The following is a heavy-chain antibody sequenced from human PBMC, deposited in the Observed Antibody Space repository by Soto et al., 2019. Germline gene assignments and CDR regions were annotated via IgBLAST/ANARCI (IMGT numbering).Heavy chain of an antibody. V-gene: IGHV3-30*18. CDR1: GFTFSSYG. CDR3: EKVSAIVLATAAVNYYYGIDV. D-gene: IGHD2-2*01. J-gene: IGHJ6*01. CDR2: ISYDGSNK. Sequence: QVQLVESGGGVVQPGRSLRLSCAASGFTFSSYGMHWVRQAPGKGLEWVAVISYDGSNKYYADSVKGRFTISRDNSKNTLDRQMNSRRAADTAVYYCEKVSAIVLATAAVNYYYGIDVCGQGTTVTVSA.